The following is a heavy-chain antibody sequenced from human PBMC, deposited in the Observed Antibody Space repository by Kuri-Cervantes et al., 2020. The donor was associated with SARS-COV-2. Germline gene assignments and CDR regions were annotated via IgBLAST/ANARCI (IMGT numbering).Heavy chain of an antibody. CDR2: IHYSGST. D-gene: IGHD3-3*01. CDR1: GCSISSYY. J-gene: IGHJ6*02. Sequence: SETLSLTCTVPGCSISSYYWSWIRQPPGKGLEWIGYIHYSGSTNYNPTLKSRVTISVDTSKNQFSLKLSTVSAADTAVYYCARIGSYVFWNAYPSRPQYYYYSGMDVWGQGTTVTVSS. CDR3: ARIGSYVFWNAYPSRPQYYYYSGMDV. V-gene: IGHV4-59*01.